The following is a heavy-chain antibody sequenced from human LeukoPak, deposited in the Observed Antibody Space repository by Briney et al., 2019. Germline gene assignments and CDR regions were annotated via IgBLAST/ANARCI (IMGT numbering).Heavy chain of an antibody. D-gene: IGHD3-10*01. V-gene: IGHV3-53*01. CDR1: GLTVSSNY. CDR3: ARYKVPPHQDSSMVPGVYYYYGMDV. J-gene: IGHJ6*02. Sequence: GGSLRLSCAASGLTVSSNYMTWVRQAPGKGLEWVSLIYSGGSTLYADSVKGRFNISGDYSKNTLYLQMNSLRAEDTAVYYCARYKVPPHQDSSMVPGVYYYYGMDVWGLGTTVTVSS. CDR2: IYSGGST.